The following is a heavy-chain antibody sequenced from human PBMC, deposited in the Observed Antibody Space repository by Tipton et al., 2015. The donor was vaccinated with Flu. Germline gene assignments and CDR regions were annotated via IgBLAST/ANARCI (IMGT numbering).Heavy chain of an antibody. CDR1: GFTFSDDY. J-gene: IGHJ4*02. CDR3: AKVIPEIVAGLDY. V-gene: IGHV3-11*01. D-gene: IGHD5-12*01. CDR2: ISSSGSTI. Sequence: SLRLSCAASGFTFSDDYMSWIRQAPGKGLEWVSHISSSGSTINYAVSVKGRFSISRDNSKNTLHLQMNSLRAEDTAIYYCAKVIPEIVAGLDYWGQGTPVTVSS.